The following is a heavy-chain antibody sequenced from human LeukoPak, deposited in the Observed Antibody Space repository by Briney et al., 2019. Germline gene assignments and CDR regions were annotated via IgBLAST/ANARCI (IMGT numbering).Heavy chain of an antibody. CDR3: ARDCIGCQVFDY. D-gene: IGHD2-15*01. CDR1: GYTFTNYG. V-gene: IGHV1-18*01. CDR2: ISAYSDNT. Sequence: ASVKVSCKTSGYTFTNYGISWVRQAPGQGLEWMGWISAYSDNTNYAQKFQGRVTMTSDTSTSTAYMELRSLISDDTAAYYCARDCIGCQVFDYWGQGTLLTVSS. J-gene: IGHJ4*02.